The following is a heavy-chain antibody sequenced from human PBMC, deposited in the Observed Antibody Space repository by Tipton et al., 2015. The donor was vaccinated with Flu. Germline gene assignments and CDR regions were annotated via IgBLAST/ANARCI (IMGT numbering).Heavy chain of an antibody. J-gene: IGHJ5*02. CDR3: VRGVYGDYGGNNWFDP. D-gene: IGHD4-17*01. Sequence: TLSLTCTVSDGSISGYYWSWIRQPPGKGLEWIGYIYYSGSTKYNPSLKSRVTISLDTSNTQFSLKLSSVTAADTAIYYCVRGVYGDYGGNNWFDPWGQGTLVTVSS. V-gene: IGHV4-59*12. CDR2: IYYSGST. CDR1: DGSISGYY.